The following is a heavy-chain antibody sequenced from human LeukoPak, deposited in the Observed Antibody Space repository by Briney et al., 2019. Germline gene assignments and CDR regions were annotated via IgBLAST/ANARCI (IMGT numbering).Heavy chain of an antibody. CDR1: GLTFSSYS. Sequence: GGSLSLSCAASGLTFSSYSINWVRQAPGKGLEWVSYIRSGGSITYYADSVKGPFTISRDNARNSLLLQMNSLRDEDTAVYYCAREGNSNFDYWGQGSLVTVSS. CDR2: IRSGGSIT. V-gene: IGHV3-48*02. J-gene: IGHJ4*02. CDR3: AREGNSNFDY. D-gene: IGHD4-11*01.